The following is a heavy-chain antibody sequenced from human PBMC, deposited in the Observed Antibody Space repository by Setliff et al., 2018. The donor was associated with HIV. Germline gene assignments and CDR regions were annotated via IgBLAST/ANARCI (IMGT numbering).Heavy chain of an antibody. CDR2: ITHSGST. V-gene: IGHV4-34*01. CDR1: GGSFSDYY. Sequence: PSETLSLTCAVYGGSFSDYYWSWVRQPPGKGLEWIGEITHSGSTNYNPSLKSRVTISLDTSKNQFSLKLSSVTAADTAVYYCAANPGIAPGGDFDYWGQGTLVTVSS. CDR3: AANPGIAPGGDFDY. D-gene: IGHD6-13*01. J-gene: IGHJ4*02.